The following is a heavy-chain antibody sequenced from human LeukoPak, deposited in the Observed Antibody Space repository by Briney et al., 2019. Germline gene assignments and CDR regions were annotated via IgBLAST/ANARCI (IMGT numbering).Heavy chain of an antibody. J-gene: IGHJ4*02. D-gene: IGHD6-6*01. Sequence: GGSLRLSCAASGFTFSSYGMHWVRQALGKGLQWVAFIRYDGNNKYYADSVKGRFTISRDNSKNTLYLQVNSLRAEDTAVYYCAKDPIQYSSLAFFDYWGQGTLVTVSS. CDR2: IRYDGNNK. CDR3: AKDPIQYSSLAFFDY. CDR1: GFTFSSYG. V-gene: IGHV3-30*02.